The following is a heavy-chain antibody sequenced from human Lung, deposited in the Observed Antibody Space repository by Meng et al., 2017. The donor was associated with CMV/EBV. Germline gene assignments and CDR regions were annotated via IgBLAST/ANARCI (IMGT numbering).Heavy chain of an antibody. D-gene: IGHD5-24*01. CDR2: IYYPGST. J-gene: IGHJ4*02. CDR3: AREAGRDGYATPKFDY. CDR1: GGYIASGGYY. V-gene: IGHV4-31*03. Sequence: QVQVQESGPGLVKPSQTLALTCTAPGGYIASGGYYWSWIRQHPGKGLEWIGYIYYPGSTFYNPSLKSRVTISVETSKNQFSLKLIPATAADTAVYYCAREAGRDGYATPKFDYWGQGTLVTVSS.